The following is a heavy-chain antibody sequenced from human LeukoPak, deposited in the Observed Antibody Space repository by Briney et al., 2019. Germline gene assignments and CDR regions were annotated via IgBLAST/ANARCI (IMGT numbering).Heavy chain of an antibody. Sequence: GGSLRLSCAASGFTFSSYAMSWVRQAPGKGLEWVSAISGSGGSTYYADSVKGRFTIFRDNSKNTLYLQMNSLRAEDTAVYYCAKNLRVVPAAKGSYDWGYYFDYWGQGTLVTVSS. CDR3: AKNLRVVPAAKGSYDWGYYFDY. V-gene: IGHV3-23*01. D-gene: IGHD2-2*01. CDR2: ISGSGGST. CDR1: GFTFSSYA. J-gene: IGHJ4*02.